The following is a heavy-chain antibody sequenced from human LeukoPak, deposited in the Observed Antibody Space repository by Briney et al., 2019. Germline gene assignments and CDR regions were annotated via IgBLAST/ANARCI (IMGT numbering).Heavy chain of an antibody. D-gene: IGHD3-16*01. J-gene: IGHJ5*02. CDR3: ARDTFGAAARNWFDP. CDR1: GYSISSGYY. Sequence: SETLSLTCTVSGYSISSGYYWGWIRQPPGKGLEWIGSTYHSGSTYYNPSLKSRVTISVDTSKNQFSLKLSSVTAADTAVYYCARDTFGAAARNWFDPWGQGTLVTVSS. CDR2: TYHSGST. V-gene: IGHV4-38-2*02.